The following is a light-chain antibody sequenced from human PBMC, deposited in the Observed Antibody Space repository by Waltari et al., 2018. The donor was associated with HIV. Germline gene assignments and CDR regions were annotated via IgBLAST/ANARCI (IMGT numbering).Light chain of an antibody. CDR3: AAWDASLSAWV. J-gene: IGLJ3*02. Sequence: QSVPTQPPSASGTPGQRVTISCSGSSSNIGSNYVYWYQHLPGTAPKLLIYMNNQRPSGVPDRFSGSKSGTSASLAISGLRSEDEADYYCAAWDASLSAWVFGGGTKLTVL. V-gene: IGLV1-47*01. CDR2: MNN. CDR1: SSNIGSNY.